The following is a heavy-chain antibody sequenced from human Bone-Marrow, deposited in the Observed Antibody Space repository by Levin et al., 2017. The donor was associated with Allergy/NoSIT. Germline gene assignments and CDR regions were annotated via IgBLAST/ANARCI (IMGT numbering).Heavy chain of an antibody. J-gene: IGHJ4*02. CDR1: GFTFSSYS. D-gene: IGHD2-21*02. CDR3: ARDTPVVTAILLRGGYYFDY. V-gene: IGHV3-48*01. Sequence: GESLKISCAASGFTFSSYSMNWVRQAPGKGLEWVSYISSSSSTIYYADSVKGRFTISRDNAKNSLYLQMNSLRAEDTAVYYCARDTPVVTAILLRGGYYFDYWGQGTLVTVSS. CDR2: ISSSSSTI.